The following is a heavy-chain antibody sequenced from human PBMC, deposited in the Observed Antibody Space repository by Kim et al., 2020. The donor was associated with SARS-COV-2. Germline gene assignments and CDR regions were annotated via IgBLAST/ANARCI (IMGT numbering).Heavy chain of an antibody. CDR3: ARGGGYYYGKSFDY. J-gene: IGHJ4*02. V-gene: IGHV3-30-3*01. Sequence: GGSLRLSCAASGFTFSSYAMHWVRQDPGKGLEWVAVISYDGSNKYYADSVKGRFTISRDNSKNTLYLQMNSLRAEDTAVYYCARGGGYYYGKSFDYWGQGTLVTVSS. D-gene: IGHD3-22*01. CDR2: ISYDGSNK. CDR1: GFTFSSYA.